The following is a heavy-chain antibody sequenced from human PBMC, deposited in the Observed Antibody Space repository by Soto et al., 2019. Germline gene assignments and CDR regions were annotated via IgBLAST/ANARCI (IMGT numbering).Heavy chain of an antibody. D-gene: IGHD6-6*01. V-gene: IGHV5-10-1*01. CDR2: IDPSDSYT. J-gene: IGHJ6*02. Sequence: PGESLKISCXGSGYSFTSYWISWVRQMPGKGLEWMGRIDPSDSYTNYSPSFQGHVTISADKSISTAYLQWSSLKASDTAMYYCASSVYSSSGRDYYYYYGMDVWGQGTTVTVSS. CDR1: GYSFTSYW. CDR3: ASSVYSSSGRDYYYYYGMDV.